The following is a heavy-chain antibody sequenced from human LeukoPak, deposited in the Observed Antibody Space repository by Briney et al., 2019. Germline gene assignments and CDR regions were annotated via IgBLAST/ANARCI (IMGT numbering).Heavy chain of an antibody. D-gene: IGHD2-2*02. Sequence: GGALRLSCAASGFTFSSYAMHWVRQAPGKGLEWVAVISYDGSNKYYADSVKGRLTISRDNSKNTLYLQMNSLRAEDTAVYYCARDRAVKYCSSTSCYNPYDYWGQGTLVTVSS. J-gene: IGHJ4*02. V-gene: IGHV3-30*01. CDR3: ARDRAVKYCSSTSCYNPYDY. CDR1: GFTFSSYA. CDR2: ISYDGSNK.